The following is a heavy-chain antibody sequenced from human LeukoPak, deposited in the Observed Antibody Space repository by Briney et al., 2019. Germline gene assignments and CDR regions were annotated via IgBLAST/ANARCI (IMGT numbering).Heavy chain of an antibody. Sequence: SETLSLTCSVSGDSISSHYWSWIRQPPGKGLEWIGYIYYSGSINYNPSLKSRVTISVDTSKNQFSLKLSSVTAADTAVYYCARTTMVRGTYYMDVWGKGTTVTISS. CDR3: ARTTMVRGTYYMDV. CDR2: IYYSGSI. V-gene: IGHV4-59*11. D-gene: IGHD3-10*01. CDR1: GDSISSHY. J-gene: IGHJ6*03.